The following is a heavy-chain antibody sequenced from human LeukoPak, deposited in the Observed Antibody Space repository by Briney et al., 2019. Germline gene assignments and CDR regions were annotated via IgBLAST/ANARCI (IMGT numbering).Heavy chain of an antibody. J-gene: IGHJ4*02. V-gene: IGHV3-23*01. CDR1: GFTFSNGA. D-gene: IGHD6-19*01. Sequence: GQSLRLSCAASGFTFSNGAMNWVRQAPGEGMEWVSGVSAGGGRTYYADSVKGPFTISRDNSKNTLYLQLNRLRAEDTAVYYCAKYKSAMWSGWYIDYWGQGTLVTVSS. CDR3: AKYKSAMWSGWYIDY. CDR2: VSAGGGRT.